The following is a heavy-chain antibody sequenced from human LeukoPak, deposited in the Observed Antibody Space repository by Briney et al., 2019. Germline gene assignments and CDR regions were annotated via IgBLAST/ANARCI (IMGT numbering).Heavy chain of an antibody. CDR1: GFTSSSYP. Sequence: GGSLRLSCVVSGFTSSSYPFHWVRQAPGKGLEWVAVIGYDEVEKYYADSVRGRFTISRDDSKSTLYLQMNSLRGEDTAVYYCARDFLIGAPDYLDHWGKGTLVTVSS. CDR2: IGYDEVEK. J-gene: IGHJ4*02. CDR3: ARDFLIGAPDYLDH. D-gene: IGHD3-22*01. V-gene: IGHV3-30-3*01.